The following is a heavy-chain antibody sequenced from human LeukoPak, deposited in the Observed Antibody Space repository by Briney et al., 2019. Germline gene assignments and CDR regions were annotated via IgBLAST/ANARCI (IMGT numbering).Heavy chain of an antibody. J-gene: IGHJ3*02. D-gene: IGHD3-22*01. CDR3: ASLIAKTAMGGFDI. CDR1: GFTFSDYP. CDR2: ITSNGDFT. V-gene: IGHV3-64*01. Sequence: GGSLRLSCAASGFTFSDYPMHWVRQAPGKGLEYVSGITSNGDFTNYGNPVKGRFTISRDDSKNTLYLQMGSLRAEDMAVYYCASLIAKTAMGGFDIWGQGTSVTVSS.